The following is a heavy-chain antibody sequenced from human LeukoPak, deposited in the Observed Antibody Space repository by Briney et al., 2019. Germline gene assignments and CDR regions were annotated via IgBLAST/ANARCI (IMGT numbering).Heavy chain of an antibody. J-gene: IGHJ4*02. V-gene: IGHV6-1*01. CDR1: GDSVSSTSSA. D-gene: IGHD6-13*01. Sequence: SQTLSLTCVISGDSVSSTSSAWNWIRQSPSRGLEWLGRTYYRSRWIHDYAVSVKGRITINPDTSKNQFSLQLNSVTPEDTAIYYCARDAPGIADYYFEYWGQGTLVTVSS. CDR3: ARDAPGIADYYFEY. CDR2: TYYRSRWIH.